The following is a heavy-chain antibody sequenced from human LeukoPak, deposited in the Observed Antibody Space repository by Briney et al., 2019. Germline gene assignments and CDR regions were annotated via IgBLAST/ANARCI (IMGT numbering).Heavy chain of an antibody. CDR3: ARQYYYDSSGYFDY. D-gene: IGHD3-22*01. CDR2: IYYSGST. V-gene: IGHV4-39*01. Sequence: SETLSLTCTVSGGSISSSSYYWGWIRQPPGKGLEWIGSIYYSGSTYYNPSLKSRVTISVDTSKNQFSLKLSSVTAADTAVYYCARQYYYDSSGYFDYWGQGTLVIVSS. CDR1: GGSISSSSYY. J-gene: IGHJ4*02.